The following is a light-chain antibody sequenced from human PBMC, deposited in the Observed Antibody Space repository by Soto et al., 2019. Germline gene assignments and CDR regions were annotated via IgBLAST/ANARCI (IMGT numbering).Light chain of an antibody. CDR1: QTISSW. CDR3: QQYGRFLT. Sequence: DIPMTQSPSTLSGSLPERGNIXRRASQTISSWLAWYQQKPGKAPKLLIYKASTLKSGVPSRLSGSGSGTEFTLTISSLQPDDFATYYCQQYGRFLTFGQGTKVDI. V-gene: IGKV1-5*03. CDR2: KAS. J-gene: IGKJ2*01.